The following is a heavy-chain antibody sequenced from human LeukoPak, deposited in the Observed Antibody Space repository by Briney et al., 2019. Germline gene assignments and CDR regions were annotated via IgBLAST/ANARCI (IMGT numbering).Heavy chain of an antibody. V-gene: IGHV3-7*01. CDR2: IKYHGSDE. CDR1: GFTFSDYW. Sequence: PGGSLRFSCAASGFTFSDYWMSWVRQAPGKGLEWVANIKYHGSDEHYVDSVRGRFTISRDNAKNSLFLQMNSLRAEDTAVYYCARIGGSGTYWDYWGQGTLVTVSS. J-gene: IGHJ4*02. D-gene: IGHD3-10*01. CDR3: ARIGGSGTYWDY.